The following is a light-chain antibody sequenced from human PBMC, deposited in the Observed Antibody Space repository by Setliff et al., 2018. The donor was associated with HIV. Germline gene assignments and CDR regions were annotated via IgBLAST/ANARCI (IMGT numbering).Light chain of an antibody. V-gene: IGLV3-21*04. CDR1: NIGSKG. Sequence: SYELTQPPSVSVAPGTTARITCGGNNIGSKGVHWYQQKPAQAPVLVIYYDSDRPSGIPERFSGSNSGNTATLTISRVEAGDEADYYCQVWDSSSDHVIFGGGTQLTVL. J-gene: IGLJ2*01. CDR3: QVWDSSSDHVI. CDR2: YDS.